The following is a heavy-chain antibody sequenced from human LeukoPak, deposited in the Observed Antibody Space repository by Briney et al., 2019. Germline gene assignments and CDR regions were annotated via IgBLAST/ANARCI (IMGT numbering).Heavy chain of an antibody. V-gene: IGHV4-34*01. CDR2: INHSGST. Sequence: KPSETLSLTCAVYGGSFSGYYWSWIRRPPGKGLEWIGEINHSGSTNYNPSLKSRVTISVDTSKNQFSLKLSSVTAADTAVYYCARGRNAGWELVYNWFDPWGQGTLVTVSS. J-gene: IGHJ5*02. CDR3: ARGRNAGWELVYNWFDP. CDR1: GGSFSGYY. D-gene: IGHD1-26*01.